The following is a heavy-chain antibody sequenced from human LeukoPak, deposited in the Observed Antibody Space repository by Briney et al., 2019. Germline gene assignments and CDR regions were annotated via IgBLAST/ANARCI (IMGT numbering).Heavy chain of an antibody. Sequence: PSETLSLTCTVSGASIKTYYWSWIRQPPGKGLEWIGWIYDSGITTYNPSLESRVTISIDTSKNQFSLKLSSVTAADTAMYYCERATNVGFFYYYGMDVWGQGTTVTVSS. D-gene: IGHD1-14*01. CDR1: GASIKTYY. J-gene: IGHJ6*02. CDR2: IYDSGIT. V-gene: IGHV4-59*01. CDR3: ERATNVGFFYYYGMDV.